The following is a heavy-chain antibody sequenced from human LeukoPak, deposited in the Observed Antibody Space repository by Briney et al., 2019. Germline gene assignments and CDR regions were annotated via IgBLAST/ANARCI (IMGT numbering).Heavy chain of an antibody. CDR2: IYHSGST. CDR1: GDSISSNNW. CDR3: ASGGRVGATNDAFDI. J-gene: IGHJ3*02. Sequence: SETLSLTCAVSGDSISSNNWWSWVREPPGKGLEWIGEIYHSGSTNYNPSLKSRVTISVDKSKNQFSLKLSSVTAADTAVYYCASGGRVGATNDAFDIWGQGTMVTVSS. V-gene: IGHV4-4*02. D-gene: IGHD1-26*01.